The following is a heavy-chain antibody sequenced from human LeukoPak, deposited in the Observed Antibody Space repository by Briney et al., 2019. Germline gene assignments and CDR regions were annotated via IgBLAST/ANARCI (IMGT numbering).Heavy chain of an antibody. V-gene: IGHV3-74*01. CDR3: AKGSYYDSSGSFYFDY. J-gene: IGHJ4*02. CDR1: GFTFSSYW. CDR2: INSDGSTT. Sequence: GGSLRLSCAASGFTFSSYWMHWVRQAPGKGLVWVSNINSDGSTTTYADSVKGRFTISRDNAENTLYLQMNSLRAEDTAAYYCAKGSYYDSSGSFYFDYWGQGTLVTVSS. D-gene: IGHD3-22*01.